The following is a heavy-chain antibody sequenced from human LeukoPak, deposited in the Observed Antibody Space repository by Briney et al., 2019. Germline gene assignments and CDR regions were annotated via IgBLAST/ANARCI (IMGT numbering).Heavy chain of an antibody. CDR2: IYTSGST. D-gene: IGHD5-12*01. CDR3: ARESGWLRWSWFDP. J-gene: IGHJ5*02. Sequence: PSETLSLTCTVSGGSISSCYWSWIRQPAGKGLEWIGRIYTSGSTNYNPSLKSRVTMSVDTSKNQFSLKLSSVTAADTAVYYCARESGWLRWSWFDPWGQGTLVTVSS. V-gene: IGHV4-4*07. CDR1: GGSISSCY.